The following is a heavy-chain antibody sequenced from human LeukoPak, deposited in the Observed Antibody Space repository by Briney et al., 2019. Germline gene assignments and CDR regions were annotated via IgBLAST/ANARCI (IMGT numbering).Heavy chain of an antibody. CDR1: GYTFTSYG. D-gene: IGHD3-22*01. CDR3: ARDGRHRLSGYGGWFDP. CDR2: ITAYNDNT. Sequence: ASVKVSCKASGYTFTSYGISWVRQAPGQGLEWMGWITAYNDNTYYAQKLQGRVTMTTDTSTTTAYMEVRNLRSDDTAVYYCARDGRHRLSGYGGWFDPWGQGTLVTVSS. J-gene: IGHJ5*02. V-gene: IGHV1-18*01.